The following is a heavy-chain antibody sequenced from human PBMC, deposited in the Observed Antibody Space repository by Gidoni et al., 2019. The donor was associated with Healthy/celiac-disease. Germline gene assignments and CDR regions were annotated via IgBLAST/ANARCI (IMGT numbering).Heavy chain of an antibody. CDR1: GGPISSSNW. J-gene: IGHJ3*02. Sequence: QVQLQESGPGLVKPSGTLSLTCAVSGGPISSSNWWSWVRPPPGKGLAWIGEIYHCGSTTYNPSLKSRVTISVDKSKNQFSLKLSSVTAADTAVYYCARDFIYDSSGYYLPRGAFDIWGQGTMVTVSS. V-gene: IGHV4-4*02. CDR3: ARDFIYDSSGYYLPRGAFDI. CDR2: IYHCGST. D-gene: IGHD3-22*01.